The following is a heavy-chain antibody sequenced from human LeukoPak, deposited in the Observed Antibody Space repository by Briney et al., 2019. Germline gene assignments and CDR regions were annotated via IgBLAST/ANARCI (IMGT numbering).Heavy chain of an antibody. J-gene: IGHJ4*02. D-gene: IGHD6-19*01. CDR1: GGSISSYY. CDR2: IYTSGST. CDR3: ARRGTGARYSSGWYYFDY. V-gene: IGHV4-4*07. Sequence: PSETLSLTCTVSGGSISSYYWSWIRQPAGKGLEWIGRIYTSGSTNYNPSLKSRVTMSVDTSKNQFSLKLSSVTAADTAVYYCARRGTGARYSSGWYYFDYWGQGTLVTVSS.